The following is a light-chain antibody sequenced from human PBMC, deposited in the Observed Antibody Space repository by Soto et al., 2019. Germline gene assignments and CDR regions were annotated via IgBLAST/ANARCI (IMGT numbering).Light chain of an antibody. CDR1: SSNIGAGYD. Sequence: QSVLTQPPSVSGAPGQRVTISCTGNSSNIGAGYDVHWYQHLPGTAPKLLIYGSTNRPSGVPDRFSGSKSGTSASLAITGLQAEDEADYYCCSFVGTDSSFVFGSGTKVTVL. J-gene: IGLJ1*01. V-gene: IGLV1-40*01. CDR3: CSFVGTDSSFV. CDR2: GST.